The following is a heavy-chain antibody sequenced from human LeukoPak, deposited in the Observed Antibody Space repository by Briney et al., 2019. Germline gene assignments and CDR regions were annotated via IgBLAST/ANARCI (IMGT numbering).Heavy chain of an antibody. D-gene: IGHD6-13*01. CDR2: INTNTGGT. V-gene: IGHV1-2*02. CDR3: ARDYSTSSWDN. J-gene: IGHJ4*02. CDR1: GYTFTIHH. Sequence: ASVKVSCKASGYTFTIHHIQWVRQAPGQGLGWMGWINTNTGGTTYSQKFQGRITMTRDPSITTAYMELSSLRSDDTAVYFCARDYSTSSWDNWGQGTLVTVSS.